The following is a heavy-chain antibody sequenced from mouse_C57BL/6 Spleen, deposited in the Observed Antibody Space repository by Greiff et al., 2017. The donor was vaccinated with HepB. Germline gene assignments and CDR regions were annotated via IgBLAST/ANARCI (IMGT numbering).Heavy chain of an antibody. CDR1: GYTFTSYW. CDR2: IHPNSGST. CDR3: AIYGPYGNYPFDY. J-gene: IGHJ2*01. Sequence: QVQLQQPGAELVKPGASVKLSCKASGYTFTSYWMHWVKQRPGQGLEWIGMIHPNSGSTNYNEKFKSKATLTVDKSSSTAYMQLSSLTSEDSAVYYCAIYGPYGNYPFDYWGQGTTLTVSS. D-gene: IGHD2-1*01. V-gene: IGHV1-64*01.